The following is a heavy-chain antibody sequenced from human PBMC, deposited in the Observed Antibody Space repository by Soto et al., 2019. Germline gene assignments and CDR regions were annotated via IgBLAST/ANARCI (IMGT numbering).Heavy chain of an antibody. CDR2: ISNGASSI. Sequence: EVQLVESGGGLVQPGGSLRLSCAASGFTFRNYEMNWVRQAPGKGLEWISYISNGASSIEYADSVKGRFTVSRYNAKNLLYLQMTSLRVEDTAVYFCGRVSSASGTFGWLDPWGQGTLVTVSS. CDR1: GFTFRNYE. CDR3: GRVSSASGTFGWLDP. D-gene: IGHD3-10*01. V-gene: IGHV3-48*03. J-gene: IGHJ5*02.